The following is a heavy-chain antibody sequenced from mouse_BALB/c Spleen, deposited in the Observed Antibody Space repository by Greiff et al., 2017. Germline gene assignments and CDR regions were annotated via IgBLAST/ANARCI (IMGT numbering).Heavy chain of an antibody. CDR2: IDPSDSYT. Sequence: QVHVKQSGAELVKPGASVKMSCKASGYTFTSYWMHWVKQRPGQGLEWIGVIDPSDSYTSYNQKFKGKATLTVDTSSSTAYMQLSSLTSEDSAVYYCTRKRLSTATMDYAMDYWGQGTSVTVSS. J-gene: IGHJ4*01. V-gene: IGHV1S127*01. CDR3: TRKRLSTATMDYAMDY. CDR1: GYTFTSYW. D-gene: IGHD1-2*01.